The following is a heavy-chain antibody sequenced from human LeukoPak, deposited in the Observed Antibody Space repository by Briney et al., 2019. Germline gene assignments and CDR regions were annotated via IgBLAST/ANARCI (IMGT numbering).Heavy chain of an antibody. Sequence: GASVKVSCKASGYTFTGYYMHWVRQAPGQGLEWMGWMNPNSGDTGYPQKFQGRVTMTRDTSITTAYMELSSLRSDDTAVYYCARSGFGSGISFDLWGQGTLVTVSS. D-gene: IGHD3-10*01. CDR1: GYTFTGYY. CDR3: ARSGFGSGISFDL. J-gene: IGHJ5*02. V-gene: IGHV1-2*02. CDR2: MNPNSGDT.